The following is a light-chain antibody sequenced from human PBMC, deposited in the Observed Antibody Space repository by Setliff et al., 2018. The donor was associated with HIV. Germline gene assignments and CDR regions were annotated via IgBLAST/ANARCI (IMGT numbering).Light chain of an antibody. CDR1: SSDVGGYNY. Sequence: QSVLTQPPSASGSPGQSVTISCTGTSSDVGGYNYVSWYQQHPGKAPKLMIYEVSKRPSGVPDRFSGSKSGNTASLTVSGLQAEDEADYYCSSYAGSYTSYVFGTGTKVNVL. J-gene: IGLJ1*01. V-gene: IGLV2-8*01. CDR2: EVS. CDR3: SSYAGSYTSYV.